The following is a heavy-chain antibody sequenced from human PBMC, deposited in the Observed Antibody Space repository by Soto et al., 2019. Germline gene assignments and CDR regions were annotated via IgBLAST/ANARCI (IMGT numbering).Heavy chain of an antibody. CDR2: IYYSGST. D-gene: IGHD3-16*01. Sequence: SETLSLTCTVSGGSISSYYWSWIQQPPGKGLEWIGYIYYSGSTNYNPSLKSRVTISVDTSKNQFSLKLSSVTAADTAVYYCARHGSITTEDYWGQGTLVTVSS. CDR1: GGSISSYY. CDR3: ARHGSITTEDY. J-gene: IGHJ4*02. V-gene: IGHV4-59*08.